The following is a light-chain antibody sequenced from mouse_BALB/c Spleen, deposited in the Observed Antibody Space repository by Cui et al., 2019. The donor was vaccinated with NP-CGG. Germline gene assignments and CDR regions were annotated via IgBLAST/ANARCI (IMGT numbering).Light chain of an antibody. CDR2: GTN. CDR3: ALWYSNHWV. CDR1: TGAVTTSNY. Sequence: QAVVTQESALTTSPGETVTLTCRSSTGAVTTSNYANWVQENPDHLFTGLIGGTNNRPPGVPARFSGSLIGDKAALTITWAQTEDEAIYFCALWYSNHWVFGGGTKLTVL. J-gene: IGLJ1*01. V-gene: IGLV1*01.